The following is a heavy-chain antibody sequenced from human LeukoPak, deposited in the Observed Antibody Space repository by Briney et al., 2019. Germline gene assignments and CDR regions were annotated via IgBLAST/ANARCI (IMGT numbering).Heavy chain of an antibody. Sequence: ASVKVSCKVSGYTFTDYYMHWVQQAPGKGLEWMGLVDPEDGETIYAEKFQGRVTITTDESTSTAYMELSSLRSEDTAVYYCAKGYSYGFSYYYYMDVWGKGTTVTVSS. J-gene: IGHJ6*03. V-gene: IGHV1-69-2*01. D-gene: IGHD5-18*01. CDR3: AKGYSYGFSYYYYMDV. CDR1: GYTFTDYY. CDR2: VDPEDGET.